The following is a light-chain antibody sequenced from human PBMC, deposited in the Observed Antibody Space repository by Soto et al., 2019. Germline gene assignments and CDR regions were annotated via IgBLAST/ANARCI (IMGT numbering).Light chain of an antibody. Sequence: IQMTQSPSSLSASVGDRVTITCRASQSINNYLNWYQQKPGNAPKLLVYASSSLQSGVPSRFSGGGSGAEFTLTITSLQAEDFASYYCQQSYSAPWTFGQGTKVDIK. CDR2: ASS. CDR1: QSINNY. V-gene: IGKV1-39*01. J-gene: IGKJ1*01. CDR3: QQSYSAPWT.